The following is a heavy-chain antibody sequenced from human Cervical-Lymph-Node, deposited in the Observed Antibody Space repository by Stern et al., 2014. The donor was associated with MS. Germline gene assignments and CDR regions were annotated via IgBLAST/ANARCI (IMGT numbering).Heavy chain of an antibody. D-gene: IGHD2-2*01. CDR3: ARGSVVPAAMPGLYYYYGMDV. CDR1: GGSFSGYY. J-gene: IGHJ6*02. CDR2: INHSGST. V-gene: IGHV4-34*01. Sequence: QVQLQQWGAGLLKPSETLSLTCAVYGGSFSGYYWSWIRQPPGKGLEWIGEINHSGSTNYNPSLKSRVTISVDTSKNQFSLKLSSVTAADTAVYYCARGSVVPAAMPGLYYYYGMDVWGQGTTVTVSS.